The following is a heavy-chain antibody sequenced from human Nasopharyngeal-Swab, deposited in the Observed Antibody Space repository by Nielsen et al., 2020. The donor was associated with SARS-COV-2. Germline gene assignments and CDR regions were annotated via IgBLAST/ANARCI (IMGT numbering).Heavy chain of an antibody. CDR1: GYTFTSYG. Sequence: ASVKVSCKASGYTFTSYGISWVRQAPGQGLEWMGWISAYNGNTNYAQKLQGRVTMTTDTSTSTAYMELRSLRSDDTAVYYCARGRRYYYDSRGPLSDFDYWGQGTLVTVSS. V-gene: IGHV1-18*01. CDR2: ISAYNGNT. J-gene: IGHJ4*02. CDR3: ARGRRYYYDSRGPLSDFDY. D-gene: IGHD3-22*01.